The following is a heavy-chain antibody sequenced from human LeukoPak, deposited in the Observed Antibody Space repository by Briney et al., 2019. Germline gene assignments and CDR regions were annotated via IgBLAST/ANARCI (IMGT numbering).Heavy chain of an antibody. CDR2: IYYSGST. Sequence: SETLYLTCTVSGGSISSYYWSWIRQPPGKGLEWIGYIYYSGSTNYNPSLKSRVTISVDTSKNQFSLKLSSVTAADTAVYYCAARPADGFWSGLGNYMDVWGKGTTVTVSS. V-gene: IGHV4-59*01. CDR1: GGSISSYY. CDR3: AARPADGFWSGLGNYMDV. D-gene: IGHD3-3*01. J-gene: IGHJ6*03.